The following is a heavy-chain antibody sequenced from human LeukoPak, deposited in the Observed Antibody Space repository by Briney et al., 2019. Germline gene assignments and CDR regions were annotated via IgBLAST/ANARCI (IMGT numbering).Heavy chain of an antibody. CDR3: ARQSDYGFDY. D-gene: IGHD4-17*01. V-gene: IGHV4-39*01. Sequence: PSETPSLTCTVSSGSISSNSYYWGWIRQPPGKGLEWIASFYFSGSTYYNPSLKSRVTIYVHTSKNQVSLNLNSVTAADTAVYYCARQSDYGFDYWGQGTLVTVSS. CDR2: FYFSGST. CDR1: SGSISSNSYY. J-gene: IGHJ4*02.